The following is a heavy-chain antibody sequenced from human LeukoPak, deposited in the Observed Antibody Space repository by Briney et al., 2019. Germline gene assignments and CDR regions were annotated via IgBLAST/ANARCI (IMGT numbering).Heavy chain of an antibody. CDR3: ARDHYCSSTSCYFYYYGMDV. J-gene: IGHJ6*02. CDR2: IYYSGST. D-gene: IGHD2-2*01. CDR1: GGSISGGDYY. V-gene: IGHV4-30-4*01. Sequence: SQTLSLTCTVSGGSISGGDYYWSWIRQPPGKGLEWIGYIYYSGSTYYNPSLKSRVTISVDTSKNQFSLKLSSVTAADTAVYYCARDHYCSSTSCYFYYYGMDVWGQGTTVTVSS.